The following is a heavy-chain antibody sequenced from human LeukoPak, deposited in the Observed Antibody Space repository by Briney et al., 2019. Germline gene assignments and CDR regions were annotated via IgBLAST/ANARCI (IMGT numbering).Heavy chain of an antibody. CDR1: GFTFSSYA. V-gene: IGHV3-30-3*01. CDR3: ARDPMGGRYYFDY. D-gene: IGHD3-16*01. Sequence: GGSLRLSCAASGFTFSSYAMHWVRRAPGKGLEWVAVISYDGSNKYYADSVKGRFTISRDNSKNTLYLQMNSLRAEDTAVYYCARDPMGGRYYFDYWGQGTLVTVSS. J-gene: IGHJ4*02. CDR2: ISYDGSNK.